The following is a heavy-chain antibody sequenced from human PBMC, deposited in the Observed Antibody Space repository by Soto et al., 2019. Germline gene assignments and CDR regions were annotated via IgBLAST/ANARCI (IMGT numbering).Heavy chain of an antibody. D-gene: IGHD4-17*01. CDR1: GFTFSTYT. V-gene: IGHV3-43*01. CDR3: AKDRQYGSYFDY. CDR2: ISWDGGNT. J-gene: IGHJ4*02. Sequence: GGSLRLSCAASGFTFSTYTMHWVRQAPGKGLEWVSLISWDGGNTYYADSVKGRFTISRDNSKNSLYLQMNSLRTEDTALYYCAKDRQYGSYFDYWGQGTLVTVSS.